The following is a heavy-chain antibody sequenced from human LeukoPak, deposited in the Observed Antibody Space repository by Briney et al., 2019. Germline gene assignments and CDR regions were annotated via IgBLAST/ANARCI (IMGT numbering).Heavy chain of an antibody. D-gene: IGHD6-13*01. Sequence: PGGSLRLSCAASGFTFSDYGMHWVRQAPGKGLEWVAVIANDGGDKKYADSVRGRFTISRDSSKNTVYLQMNSLRAEDTAVFYCVKDMKIKAAGYYFDYWGQGTLVTVSS. CDR1: GFTFSDYG. CDR3: VKDMKIKAAGYYFDY. CDR2: IANDGGDK. J-gene: IGHJ4*02. V-gene: IGHV3-30*18.